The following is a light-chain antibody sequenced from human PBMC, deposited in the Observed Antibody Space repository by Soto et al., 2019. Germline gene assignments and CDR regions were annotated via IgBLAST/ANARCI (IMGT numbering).Light chain of an antibody. Sequence: EIVLTQSPATVSLSPGERATLSCRASQSVSTYLAWYQQKPGQGPSLLIYDASNRATGIPARFSGSGSGTDFTLTISRLEPEDFAVYYCQQFGSSRLTFGGGTKVDIK. CDR2: DAS. CDR1: QSVSTY. CDR3: QQFGSSRLT. J-gene: IGKJ4*01. V-gene: IGKV3-11*01.